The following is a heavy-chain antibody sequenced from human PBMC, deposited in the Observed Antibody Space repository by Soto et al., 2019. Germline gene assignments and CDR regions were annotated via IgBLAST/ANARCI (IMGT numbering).Heavy chain of an antibody. CDR1: SGSISSSNW. CDR3: AILGYCSGGSCYRASYVDY. CDR2: IYHSGST. V-gene: IGHV4-4*02. D-gene: IGHD2-15*01. J-gene: IGHJ4*02. Sequence: SETLSLTCAVSSGSISSSNWWSWVRQPPGKGLEWIGEIYHSGSTNYNPSLKSRVTISVDKSKNQFSLKLSSVTAADTAVYYCAILGYCSGGSCYRASYVDYWGQGTLVTVSS.